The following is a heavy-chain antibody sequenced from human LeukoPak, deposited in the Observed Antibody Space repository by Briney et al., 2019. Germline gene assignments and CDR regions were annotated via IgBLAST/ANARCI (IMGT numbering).Heavy chain of an antibody. Sequence: GGSLRLSCAASGFTFSSYAMSWVRQAPGKGLEWVSAISGSGGSTYYADSVKGRFTISRDDSKNTLYLQMNSLRAEDTAVYYCAKDFIAAQNYYYYGMDVWGQGTTVTVSS. CDR2: ISGSGGST. V-gene: IGHV3-23*01. CDR1: GFTFSSYA. J-gene: IGHJ6*02. D-gene: IGHD6-13*01. CDR3: AKDFIAAQNYYYYGMDV.